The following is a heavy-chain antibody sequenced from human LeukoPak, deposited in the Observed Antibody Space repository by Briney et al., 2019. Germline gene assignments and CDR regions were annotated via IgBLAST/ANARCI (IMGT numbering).Heavy chain of an antibody. CDR2: ISAYNGVT. CDR3: ARETFFYGSGSYYNWYYYGMDV. Sequence: ASVKVSCKASGFNFVNYGFSWVRQAPGQGLEWMGWISAYNGVTNYAQNLQDRVTLTTDTSTSTAYMELRSLRSDDTAVYYCARETFFYGSGSYYNWYYYGMDVWGQGTTVTVSS. D-gene: IGHD3-10*01. J-gene: IGHJ6*02. V-gene: IGHV1-18*01. CDR1: GFNFVNYG.